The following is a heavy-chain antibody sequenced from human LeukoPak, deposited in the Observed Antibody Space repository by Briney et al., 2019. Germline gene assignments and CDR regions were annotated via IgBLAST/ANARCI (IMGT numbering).Heavy chain of an antibody. V-gene: IGHV3-21*01. J-gene: IGHJ4*02. CDR3: ARDGHGSGSF. D-gene: IGHD3-10*01. CDR1: GFTFSSDS. CDR2: ISSSSSYI. Sequence: GRSLRLSRAASGFTFSSDSMNWVRQAPGKGLEWVSSISSSSSYIYYADSVKGRFTISRDNAKNSLYLQMNSLGAEDTAVYYCARDGHGSGSFWGQGTLVTVSS.